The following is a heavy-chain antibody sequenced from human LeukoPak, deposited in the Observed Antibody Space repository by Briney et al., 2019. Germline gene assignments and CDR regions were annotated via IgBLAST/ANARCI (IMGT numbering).Heavy chain of an antibody. CDR1: GGSISSHY. Sequence: SETLSLTCTVSGGSISSHYWSWIRQPPGKGLEWIGYIYYSGSTNYNPSLKSRVTISVDTSKNQFSLKLSSVTAADTAVYYCARDINGYYYDSHGYYPTDLWGQGTLVTVSS. CDR3: ARDINGYYYDSHGYYPTDL. V-gene: IGHV4-59*11. D-gene: IGHD3-22*01. J-gene: IGHJ5*02. CDR2: IYYSGST.